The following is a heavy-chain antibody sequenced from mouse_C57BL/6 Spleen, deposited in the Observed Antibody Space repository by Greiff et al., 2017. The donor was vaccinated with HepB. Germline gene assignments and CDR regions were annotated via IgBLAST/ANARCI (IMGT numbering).Heavy chain of an antibody. CDR2: ISSGGNYI. Sequence: EVQLVESGAGLVKPGGSLKLSCAASGFTFSSYAMSWVRQTPEKRLEWVAYISSGGNYIYYADTVKGRFTISRDNARNTLYLQMSSLKSEDTSMYDCTSHDGTFSMDYCGQGTSVTVSS. D-gene: IGHD2-3*01. CDR1: GFTFSSYA. V-gene: IGHV5-9-1*02. J-gene: IGHJ4*01. CDR3: TSHDGTFSMDY.